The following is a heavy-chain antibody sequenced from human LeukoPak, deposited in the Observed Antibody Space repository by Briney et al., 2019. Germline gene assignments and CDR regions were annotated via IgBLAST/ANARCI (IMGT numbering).Heavy chain of an antibody. J-gene: IGHJ3*02. V-gene: IGHV4-61*01. CDR3: AREALIYGDSGVSAFDI. CDR2: MYYSGSP. CDR1: GGSVSSGSYY. D-gene: IGHD4-17*01. Sequence: SETLSLTCTVSGGSVSSGSYYWSWIRQPPGKGLEWIGYMYYSGSPNYNPSLKSRVTISVDTSKNQFSLKLSSVTAADTAVYYCAREALIYGDSGVSAFDIWGQGTMVTVSS.